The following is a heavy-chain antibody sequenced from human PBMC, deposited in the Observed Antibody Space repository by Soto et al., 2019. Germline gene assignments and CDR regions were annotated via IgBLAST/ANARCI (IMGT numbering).Heavy chain of an antibody. CDR2: INHSGST. Sequence: SETLSLTCAVYGGSFSGYYWSWIRQPPGEGLEWIGEINHSGSTNYNPSLKSRVTISVDTSKNQFSLKLSSVTAADTAVYYCARGSKVWGSYRYTGWFDPWGQGTLVTVSS. J-gene: IGHJ5*02. CDR1: GGSFSGYY. CDR3: ARGSKVWGSYRYTGWFDP. V-gene: IGHV4-34*01. D-gene: IGHD3-16*02.